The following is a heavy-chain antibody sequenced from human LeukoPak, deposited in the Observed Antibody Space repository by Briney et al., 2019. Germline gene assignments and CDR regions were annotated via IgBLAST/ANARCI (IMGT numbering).Heavy chain of an antibody. CDR3: ARGRRPRGDYGLGH. D-gene: IGHD4-17*01. J-gene: IGHJ4*02. CDR1: GGSFSGYY. CDR2: INHSGST. Sequence: SETLSLTCAVYGGSFSGYYWSWIRQPPGKGLEWIGEINHSGSTNYNPSLKSRVTISVDTSKNQFSLKLSSVTAADTAVYYCARGRRPRGDYGLGHWGQGTLVTVSS. V-gene: IGHV4-34*01.